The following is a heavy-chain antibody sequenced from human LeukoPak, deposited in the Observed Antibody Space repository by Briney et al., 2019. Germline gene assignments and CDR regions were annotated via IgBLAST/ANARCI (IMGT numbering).Heavy chain of an antibody. CDR2: INHSGST. J-gene: IGHJ4*02. CDR1: GGSFSGYY. D-gene: IGHD6-13*01. Sequence: SETLSLTCAVYGGSFSGYYWSWIRQPPGKGLEWIGEINHSGSTNYNPSLKSRVTISVDTSKNQFSLKLSSVTAADTAVYYCARLEQQLVDYWGQGPLVTVSS. V-gene: IGHV4-34*01. CDR3: ARLEQQLVDY.